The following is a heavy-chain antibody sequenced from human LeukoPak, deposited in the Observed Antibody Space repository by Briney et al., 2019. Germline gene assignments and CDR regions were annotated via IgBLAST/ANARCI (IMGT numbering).Heavy chain of an antibody. CDR3: ARDQSSYGMDV. J-gene: IGHJ6*02. CDR2: IYSGGST. CDR1: GFTVSSNY. D-gene: IGHD2-2*01. Sequence: GGSLRLSCAASGFTVSSNYMSWVRQAPGKGLEWVSVIYSGGSTYYADSVKGRFTISRDNSKNTLYLQMNSLRAEDTAVYYCARDQSSYGMDVWGQGTTVTVSS. V-gene: IGHV3-66*01.